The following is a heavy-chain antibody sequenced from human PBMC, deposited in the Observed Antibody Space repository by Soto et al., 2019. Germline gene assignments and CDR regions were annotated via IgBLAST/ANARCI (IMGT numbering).Heavy chain of an antibody. V-gene: IGHV3-48*01. Sequence: GGSLRLSCAASGFTFSSYGMHWVRQAPGKGLEWISYISSSSRTIYYADSVKGRFTISRDNAKNSLYLQMNSLSPGDTAVYYCATDLGIPLGPYFAYWGQGTLVTVSS. CDR2: ISSSSRTI. CDR3: ATDLGIPLGPYFAY. D-gene: IGHD5-18*01. CDR1: GFTFSSYG. J-gene: IGHJ4*02.